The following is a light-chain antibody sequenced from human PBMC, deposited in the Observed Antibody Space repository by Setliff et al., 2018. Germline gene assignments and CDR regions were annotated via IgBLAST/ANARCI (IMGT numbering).Light chain of an antibody. Sequence: QSALTQPASVSGPHGQSITISCTGTSSDIGAYNFVFWYQQHPGKAPRLIIHGVSERPSGISDRFPASKSGNTASLIISGLQTEDEADYYCSSYTRDTTLVFGTGTKVTVL. J-gene: IGLJ1*01. CDR2: GVS. CDR1: SSDIGAYNF. V-gene: IGLV2-14*03. CDR3: SSYTRDTTLV.